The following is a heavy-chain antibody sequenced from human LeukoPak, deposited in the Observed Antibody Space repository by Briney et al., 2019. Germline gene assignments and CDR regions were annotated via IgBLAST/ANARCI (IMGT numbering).Heavy chain of an antibody. Sequence: PSETLSLTCTVSGGSISSYYWSWIRQPPGKGLEWIGYIYYSGSTNYNPSLKSRVTISVDTSKNQFSLKLSSVTAADTAVYYCARGRTYYDFWSGYSDNWFDPWGQGTLVTVSS. J-gene: IGHJ5*02. CDR2: IYYSGST. D-gene: IGHD3-3*01. CDR3: ARGRTYYDFWSGYSDNWFDP. V-gene: IGHV4-59*01. CDR1: GGSISSYY.